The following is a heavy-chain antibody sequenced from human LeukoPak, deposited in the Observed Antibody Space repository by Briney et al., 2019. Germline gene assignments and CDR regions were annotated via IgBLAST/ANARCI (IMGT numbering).Heavy chain of an antibody. J-gene: IGHJ3*02. CDR2: ISSSSSYI. D-gene: IGHD6-19*01. CDR3: ARDGYSSGWGAFDI. Sequence: GGSLRLSCAASGFTVSSNYMSWVRQAPGKGLEWVSSISSSSSYIYYADSVKGRFTISRDNAKNSLYLQMNSLRAEDTAVYYCARDGYSSGWGAFDIWGQGTMVTVSS. V-gene: IGHV3-21*01. CDR1: GFTVSSNY.